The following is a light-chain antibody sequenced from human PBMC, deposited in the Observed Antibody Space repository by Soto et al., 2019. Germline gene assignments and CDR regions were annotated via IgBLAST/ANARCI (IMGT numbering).Light chain of an antibody. CDR2: GAS. CDR3: QQDGSSPLP. J-gene: IGKJ4*01. Sequence: EIVLTQSPGTLSLSPGERATLSCRASQSISRNYLAWYHQKPGQAPRLLIYGASNRATGIPDRFSGSGSGTAFTLTISRREPEDFEVSYCQQDGSSPLPFGGGTKVEIK. V-gene: IGKV3-20*01. CDR1: QSISRNY.